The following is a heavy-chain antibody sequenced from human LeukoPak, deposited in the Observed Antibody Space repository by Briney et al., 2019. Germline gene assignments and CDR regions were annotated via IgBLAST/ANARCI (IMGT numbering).Heavy chain of an antibody. J-gene: IGHJ4*02. D-gene: IGHD5-18*01. CDR2: IIPIFGTA. CDR3: ARDGYS. CDR1: GRTVRSYA. V-gene: IGHV1-69*13. Sequence: ASVKVSCKASGRTVRSYATSWVRQAPGQGLEWMGGIIPIFGTANYAQKFQGRVTITADESTSTAYMELSSLRSEDTAVYYCARDGYSWGQGTLVTVSS.